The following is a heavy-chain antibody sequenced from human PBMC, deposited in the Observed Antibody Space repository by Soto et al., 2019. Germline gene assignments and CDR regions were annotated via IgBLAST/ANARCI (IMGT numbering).Heavy chain of an antibody. V-gene: IGHV4-4*02. J-gene: IGHJ6*02. CDR1: GGSISSSNW. CDR3: ARVVGGYCYGMDV. CDR2: IYHSGST. D-gene: IGHD2-2*01. Sequence: QVQLQESGPGLVKPSGTLSLTCAVSGGSISSSNWWSWVRQPPGKGLEWIGEIYHSGSTNYNPSLTSRVTISVDKAKNQFSLKLSSVTAADTAVYYCARVVGGYCYGMDVWGQGTTVTVSS.